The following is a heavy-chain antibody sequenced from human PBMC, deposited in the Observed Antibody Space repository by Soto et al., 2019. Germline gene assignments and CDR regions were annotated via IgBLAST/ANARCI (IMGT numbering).Heavy chain of an antibody. J-gene: IGHJ4*02. V-gene: IGHV3-21*01. D-gene: IGHD6-13*01. CDR2: ISIGSSYI. CDR1: RFTLNTYS. Sequence: GSLRLSCAASRFTLNTYSVNGVLQAPWKGLEWVSSISIGSSYIYYADSVKGRFTISRDNAKNSLYLQMNSLRAEDTAVYYCARDHSWYRHFEYWGPGTLVTVPQ. CDR3: ARDHSWYRHFEY.